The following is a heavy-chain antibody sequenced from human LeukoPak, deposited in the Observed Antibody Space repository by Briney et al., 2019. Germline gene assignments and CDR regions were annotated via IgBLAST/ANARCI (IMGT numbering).Heavy chain of an antibody. CDR1: GFTFDTYA. CDR3: ARVEFGYASGWYEGDY. Sequence: GGSLRLSCAASGFTFDTYAMSWVRQAPGKGLEWVSCISSSGNSKFYAESVKGRFTISRDNAKNSLYLQMNSLRAEDTAVYYCARVEFGYASGWYEGDYWGQGTLVTVSS. V-gene: IGHV3-21*06. D-gene: IGHD6-19*01. J-gene: IGHJ4*02. CDR2: ISSSGNSK.